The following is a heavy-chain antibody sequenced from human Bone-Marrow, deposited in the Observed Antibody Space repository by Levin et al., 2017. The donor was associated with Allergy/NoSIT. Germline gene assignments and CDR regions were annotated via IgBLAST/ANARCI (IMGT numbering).Heavy chain of an antibody. CDR2: IRTKRNGGTT. J-gene: IGHJ6*02. D-gene: IGHD3-3*01. CDR1: GFTFGDYA. Sequence: PGGSLRLSCKSSGFTFGDYAMNWVRQAPGKGLEWVGFIRTKRNGGTTEYAASVKGRFIISRDDFNSVAYLEMNNLKTDDTGVYFCTSPDFWSGYYNARSAMDVWGQGTTVTVSS. CDR3: TSPDFWSGYYNARSAMDV. V-gene: IGHV3-49*04.